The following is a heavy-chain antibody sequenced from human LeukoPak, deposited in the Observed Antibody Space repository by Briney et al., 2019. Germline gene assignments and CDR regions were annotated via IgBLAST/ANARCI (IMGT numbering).Heavy chain of an antibody. Sequence: GGSLRLSCAASGFTFSSYGMHWVRQAPGKGLEWVAVIWYDGSNKYYADSVKGRFTISRDNSKNTLYLQMNSLRAEDTAVYYCARGPYSSSSGYYYYYYGMDVWGQGTRSPSP. CDR1: GFTFSSYG. V-gene: IGHV3-33*01. CDR2: IWYDGSNK. CDR3: ARGPYSSSSGYYYYYYGMDV. D-gene: IGHD6-6*01. J-gene: IGHJ6*02.